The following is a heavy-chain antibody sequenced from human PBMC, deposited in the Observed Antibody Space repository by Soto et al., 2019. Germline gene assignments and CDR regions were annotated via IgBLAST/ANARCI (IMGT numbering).Heavy chain of an antibody. Sequence: SLRLSCAASGFTFSSYGMHWVRQAPGKGLEWVAVIWYDGSNKYYADSVKGRFTISRDNSKNTLYLQMNSLRAEDTAVYYCARGTPGIAVAGFDYWGQGTLVTVSS. CDR2: IWYDGSNK. CDR3: ARGTPGIAVAGFDY. J-gene: IGHJ4*02. D-gene: IGHD6-19*01. CDR1: GFTFSSYG. V-gene: IGHV3-33*01.